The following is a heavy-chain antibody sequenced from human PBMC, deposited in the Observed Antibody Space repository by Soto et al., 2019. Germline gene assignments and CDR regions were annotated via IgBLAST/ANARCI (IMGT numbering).Heavy chain of an antibody. V-gene: IGHV3-49*03. CDR2: IRSKAYGGTT. J-gene: IGHJ6*02. D-gene: IGHD6-13*01. CDR3: TKYTYTSRYAYYGMDV. CDR1: GVTVGVYA. Sequence: LCCATCGVTVGVYAMSWSLQDPGKGLEWVGVIRSKAYGGTTDYAASVKGRFTISRDDSKSIAYLQMNSLKSEDTGVYYCTKYTYTSRYAYYGMDVRGHGTTVTVSS.